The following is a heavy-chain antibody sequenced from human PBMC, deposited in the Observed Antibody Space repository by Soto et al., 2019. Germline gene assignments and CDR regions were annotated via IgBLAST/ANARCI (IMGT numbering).Heavy chain of an antibody. CDR3: ARVTNTAMVYYYYYYGMDV. CDR1: YW. V-gene: IGHV5-10-1*01. Sequence: YWISWVRQMPGKGLEWMGRIDPSDSYTNYSPSFQGHVTISADKSICTAYLQWSSLKASDTAMYYCARVTNTAMVYYYYYYGMDVWGQGTTVTVSS. D-gene: IGHD5-18*01. J-gene: IGHJ6*02. CDR2: IDPSDSYT.